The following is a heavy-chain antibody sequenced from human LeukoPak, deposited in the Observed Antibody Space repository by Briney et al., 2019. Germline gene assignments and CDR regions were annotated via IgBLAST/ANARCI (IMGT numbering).Heavy chain of an antibody. V-gene: IGHV1-69*05. CDR2: IIPIFGTA. J-gene: IGHJ1*01. CDR1: GATFSSYA. D-gene: IGHD3-10*01. CDR3: ARQFYGSGSFSEYFQH. Sequence: SVKVSCKASGATFSSYAISWVRQAPGHGLEWMGRIIPIFGTANYAQKFQGRVTITTDESTSTAYMELSSLRSEDTAVYYCARQFYGSGSFSEYFQHGGQGTLVTVSS.